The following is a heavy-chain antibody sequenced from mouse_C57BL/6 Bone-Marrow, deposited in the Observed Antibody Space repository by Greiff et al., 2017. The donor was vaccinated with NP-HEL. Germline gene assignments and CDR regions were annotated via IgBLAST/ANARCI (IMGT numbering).Heavy chain of an antibody. CDR2: IYPGDGDN. V-gene: IGHV1-82*01. D-gene: IGHD1-1*01. Sequence: VQRVESGPELVKPGASVKISCKASGYAFSSSWMNWVKQRPGKGLEWIGRIYPGDGDNNYNGKFKGKATLTADKSSSTAYMQLSSQTSEDSAVYFCARGLRYAMDYWGQGTSVTVSS. J-gene: IGHJ4*01. CDR3: ARGLRYAMDY. CDR1: GYAFSSSW.